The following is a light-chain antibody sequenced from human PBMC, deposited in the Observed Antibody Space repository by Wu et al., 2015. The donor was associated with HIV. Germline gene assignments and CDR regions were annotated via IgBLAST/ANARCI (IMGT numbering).Light chain of an antibody. J-gene: IGKJ1*01. CDR1: QSVSSN. CDR3: QQYNNWPRT. V-gene: IGKV3-15*01. CDR2: DASTRS. Sequence: EIVMTQSPATLSVSPGERATLSCRASQSVSSNLAWYQQKSGQAPTLLIYDASTRSTRAPGIPARFSGSGSGTEFTLTISSLQSEDFAVYYCQQYNNWPRTFGQGTKVEIK.